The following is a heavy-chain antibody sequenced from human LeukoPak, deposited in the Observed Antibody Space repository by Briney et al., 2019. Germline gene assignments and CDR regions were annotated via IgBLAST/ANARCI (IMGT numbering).Heavy chain of an antibody. CDR3: ARDQGSIAARPGVKNAFDI. J-gene: IGHJ3*02. Sequence: PGGSLRLSCAASGFTFSSYSMNWVRQAPGKGLEWVSSISSSSSYIYYADSVKGRFTISRDNAKNSLYLQMNSLRAEDTAVYYCARDQGSIAARPGVKNAFDIWGQGTMVTVSS. D-gene: IGHD6-6*01. CDR1: GFTFSSYS. CDR2: ISSSSSYI. V-gene: IGHV3-21*01.